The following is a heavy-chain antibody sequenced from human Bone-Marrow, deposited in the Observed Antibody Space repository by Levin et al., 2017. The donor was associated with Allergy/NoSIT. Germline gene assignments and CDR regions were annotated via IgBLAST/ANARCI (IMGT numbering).Heavy chain of an antibody. CDR3: ARGIYKPYGLDV. CDR1: GFTFSTYW. V-gene: IGHV3-74*01. J-gene: IGHJ6*02. D-gene: IGHD5-24*01. CDR2: IKSDGSIA. Sequence: GGSLRLSCVVSGFTFSTYWMHWVRQTPGKGLLWVSRIKSDGSIADYADSVRGRFTISRDNAKSTLYLQMNILRAEDTAVYYCARGIYKPYGLDVWGQGTTVTVSS.